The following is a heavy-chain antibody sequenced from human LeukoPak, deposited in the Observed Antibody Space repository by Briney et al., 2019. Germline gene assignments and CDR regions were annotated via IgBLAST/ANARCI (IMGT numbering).Heavy chain of an antibody. Sequence: GGSLRLSCAASGFTFSSYAMHWVRQAPGKGLEWVAVISYGGSNKYYADSVKGRFTISRDNSKNTLYLQMNSLRAEDTAVYYCASSEGYFDWLLSLFDYWGQGTLVTVSS. J-gene: IGHJ4*02. CDR1: GFTFSSYA. CDR3: ASSEGYFDWLLSLFDY. D-gene: IGHD3-9*01. V-gene: IGHV3-30-3*01. CDR2: ISYGGSNK.